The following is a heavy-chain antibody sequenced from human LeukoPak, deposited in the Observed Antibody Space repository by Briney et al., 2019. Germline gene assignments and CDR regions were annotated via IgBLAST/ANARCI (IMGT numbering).Heavy chain of an antibody. CDR1: GFTFSSYS. CDR3: ARDLVVATYAFDI. V-gene: IGHV3-48*01. J-gene: IGHJ3*02. D-gene: IGHD2-21*01. Sequence: GGSLRLSCAASGFTFSSYSMNWVRQAPGKGLEWVSYISSSSSTIYYADSVKGRFTISRDSAKNSLYLQMNSLRAEDTAVYYCARDLVVATYAFDIWGQGTMVTVSS. CDR2: ISSSSSTI.